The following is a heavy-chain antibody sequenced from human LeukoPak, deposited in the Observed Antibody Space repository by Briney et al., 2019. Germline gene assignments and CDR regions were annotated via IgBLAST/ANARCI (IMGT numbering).Heavy chain of an antibody. D-gene: IGHD5-18*01. Sequence: SETLSLTCAVYGGSFSGLYWSWIRQFPGKGLEWIGEINHSGSTNYNPSLKSRVTISIDTSKNQFSLRLSSVTAADTAVYYCARGPVDTAMVSPEPLVLWGQGTLVTVSS. CDR2: INHSGST. J-gene: IGHJ4*02. V-gene: IGHV4-34*01. CDR3: ARGPVDTAMVSPEPLVL. CDR1: GGSFSGLY.